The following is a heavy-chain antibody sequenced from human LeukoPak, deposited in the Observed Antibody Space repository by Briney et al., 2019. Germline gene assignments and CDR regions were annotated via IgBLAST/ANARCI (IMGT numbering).Heavy chain of an antibody. V-gene: IGHV3-7*01. J-gene: IGHJ4*02. Sequence: GGSLSLSCAASGFTFSNYWMSWVRQAPGKGLEWVANIKEDGSEKYYVDSVKGRFTISRDNAKNSLYLQMNSLRAEDTAVYYCARESSTPSYVDYWGQGTLVTVSS. CDR2: IKEDGSEK. CDR1: GFTFSNYW. CDR3: ARESSTPSYVDY. D-gene: IGHD6-6*01.